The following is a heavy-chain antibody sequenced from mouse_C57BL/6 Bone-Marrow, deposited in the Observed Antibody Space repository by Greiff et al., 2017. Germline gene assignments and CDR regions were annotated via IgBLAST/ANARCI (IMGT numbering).Heavy chain of an antibody. J-gene: IGHJ1*03. V-gene: IGHV7-1*01. D-gene: IGHD2-3*01. CDR2: SRNKANDYTT. CDR1: GFTFSDFY. Sequence: EVMLVESGGGLVQSGRSLRLSCATSGFTFSDFYMEWVRQAPGKGLEWIAASRNKANDYTTEYSASVKGRFIVSRDTSQSILYLQMNALRAEDTAIYYCARYALDGYYKGGYFDVWGTGTTVTVSS. CDR3: ARYALDGYYKGGYFDV.